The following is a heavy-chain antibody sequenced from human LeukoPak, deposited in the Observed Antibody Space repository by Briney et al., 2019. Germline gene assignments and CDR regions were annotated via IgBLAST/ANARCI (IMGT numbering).Heavy chain of an antibody. CDR1: GFTFSDYW. CDR2: IQQDESQK. V-gene: IGHV3-7*01. D-gene: IGHD5-24*01. J-gene: IGHJ4*02. CDR3: AGDRGNGFNSYFFDY. Sequence: GGSLRLSCAASGFTFSDYWMSCVRQAPAKVLERVANIQQDESQKYSVDSVKGRITNSRDHAKNSLFLQMNSLRAEDTALYYCAGDRGNGFNSYFFDYWGQGTLVTVSS.